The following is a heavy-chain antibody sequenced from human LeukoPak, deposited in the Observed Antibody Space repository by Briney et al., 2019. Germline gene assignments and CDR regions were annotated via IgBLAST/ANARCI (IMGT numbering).Heavy chain of an antibody. J-gene: IGHJ4*02. D-gene: IGHD5-18*01. CDR3: ARVRGYSYPSYDN. V-gene: IGHV4-4*07. CDR2: IYTSGST. Sequence: PSETLSLTCTVSGGSISSYYWSWIRQPAGKGLEWVGRIYTSGSTNYNAALKSRVTMTVETSKNQFSLKLSSVTAAGTAVYYCARVRGYSYPSYDNWGQGTLVTVSS. CDR1: GGSISSYY.